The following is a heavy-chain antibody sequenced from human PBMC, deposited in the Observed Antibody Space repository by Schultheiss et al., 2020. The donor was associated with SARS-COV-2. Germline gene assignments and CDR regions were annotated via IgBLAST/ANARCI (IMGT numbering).Heavy chain of an antibody. Sequence: ASVKVSCKASGGTFSSYAISWVRQAPGQGLEWMGGINPNSGGTNYAQKFQGRVTMTRDTSISTAYMELSRLRSDDTAVYYCAREGYCSGGSCHYNWFDPWGQGTLVTVSS. CDR2: INPNSGGT. CDR1: GGTFSSYA. D-gene: IGHD2-15*01. J-gene: IGHJ5*02. V-gene: IGHV1-2*02. CDR3: AREGYCSGGSCHYNWFDP.